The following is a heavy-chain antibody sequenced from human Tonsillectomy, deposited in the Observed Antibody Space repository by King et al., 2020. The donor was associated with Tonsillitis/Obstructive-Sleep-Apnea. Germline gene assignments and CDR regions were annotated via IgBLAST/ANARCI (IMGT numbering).Heavy chain of an antibody. J-gene: IGHJ4*02. D-gene: IGHD2-2*02. Sequence: TLKESGPTLVKPTQTLTLTCTFSGFSLSTSGVGVAWIRQPPGKALEWLALIIWDDDKRYSPSLKSRLTITKDTSKNQVVLTMTNMDPVDTATYDCARTSRGYCSSTSCYKGSFDYWGQGTLVTVSS. V-gene: IGHV2-5*02. CDR2: IIWDDDK. CDR1: GFSLSTSGVG. CDR3: ARTSRGYCSSTSCYKGSFDY.